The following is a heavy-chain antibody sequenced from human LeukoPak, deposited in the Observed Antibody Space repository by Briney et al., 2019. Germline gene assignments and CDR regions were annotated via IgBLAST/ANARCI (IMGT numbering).Heavy chain of an antibody. CDR2: IGTAGDT. D-gene: IGHD3-10*01. V-gene: IGHV3-13*01. Sequence: PGGSLRLSCAASGFTFSSYDMHWVRQATGKGLEWVSAIGTAGDTYYPGSVKGRFTISRENAKNSLYLQMNSLRAGDTAVYYCARGLLWFGELYYFDYWGQGTLVTVSS. J-gene: IGHJ4*02. CDR1: GFTFSSYD. CDR3: ARGLLWFGELYYFDY.